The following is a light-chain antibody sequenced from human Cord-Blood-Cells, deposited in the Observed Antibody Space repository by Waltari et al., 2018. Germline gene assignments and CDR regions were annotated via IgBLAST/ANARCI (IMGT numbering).Light chain of an antibody. V-gene: IGLV2-23*02. Sequence: QSALTQPASVSGSPGQSITISCTGTSSDVGSYNLVSWYQQHPGKAPKLMIYEVSKRPSVVSNRFAGSKSCNTASLTISGLQAEDVADYYCCSYAGSSTWVFGGGTKLTVL. CDR2: EVS. CDR1: SSDVGSYNL. J-gene: IGLJ3*02. CDR3: CSYAGSSTWV.